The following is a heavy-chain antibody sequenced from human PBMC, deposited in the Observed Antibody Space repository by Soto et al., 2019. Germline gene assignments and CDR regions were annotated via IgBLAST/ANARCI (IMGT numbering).Heavy chain of an antibody. V-gene: IGHV1-18*01. CDR3: ARGGLAPYYYYGMDV. CDR2: ISTYNGDT. J-gene: IGHJ6*04. Sequence: ASVKVSCKASGYTFTRSGISWVRQAPGQGLEWMGWISTYNGDTNYAQTFQGRVTMTTDTSTSTVYMELRSLRSDDTAVYYCARGGLAPYYYYGMDVWGKGTRVTFP. CDR1: GYTFTRSG.